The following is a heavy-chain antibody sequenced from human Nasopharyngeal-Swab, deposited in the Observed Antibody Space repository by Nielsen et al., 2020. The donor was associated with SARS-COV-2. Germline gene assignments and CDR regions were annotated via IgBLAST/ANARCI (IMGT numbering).Heavy chain of an antibody. CDR1: GASFTGIF. CDR2: VSHSGTA. Sequence: SETLSLPCTYKGASFTGIFWNWVRQPPGKGLEWIGEVSHSGTATYNPSLTGRVTISLDTAWSQFSLRLSSLSDADTAVYFCARGGQDNALDVWNQGTKVAVSS. D-gene: IGHD1-1*01. CDR3: ARGGQDNALDV. V-gene: IGHV4-34*01. J-gene: IGHJ6*02.